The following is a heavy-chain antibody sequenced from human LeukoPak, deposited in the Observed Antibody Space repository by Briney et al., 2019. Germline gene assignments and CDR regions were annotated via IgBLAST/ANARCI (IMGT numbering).Heavy chain of an antibody. V-gene: IGHV3-43D*03. CDR1: GFTFDDYA. J-gene: IGHJ4*02. Sequence: PGGSLRLSRAASGFTFDDYAMHWVRQAPGKGLEWVSLISCDGGSTYYADSVKGRFTISRDNSKNSLYLQMNSLRAEDTALYYCAKGTSSWHEFDYWGQGTLVTVSS. CDR2: ISCDGGST. CDR3: AKGTSSWHEFDY. D-gene: IGHD6-13*01.